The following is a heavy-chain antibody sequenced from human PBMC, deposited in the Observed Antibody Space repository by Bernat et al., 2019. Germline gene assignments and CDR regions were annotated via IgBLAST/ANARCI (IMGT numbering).Heavy chain of an antibody. CDR1: GFTFSTYA. CDR2: IRSSGDST. V-gene: IGHV3-23*01. CDR3: AKGGSWCDF. D-gene: IGHD6-13*01. Sequence: EVQLLESGGGLTQPGGSLRLSCAASGFTFSTYAMNWVRQAPGRGLEWVSAIRSSGDSTYYADSVKGRFTISRDNSKNTLYLQMNSLRAEDTAVYFCAKGGSWCDFWGQGTLVSVSS. J-gene: IGHJ4*02.